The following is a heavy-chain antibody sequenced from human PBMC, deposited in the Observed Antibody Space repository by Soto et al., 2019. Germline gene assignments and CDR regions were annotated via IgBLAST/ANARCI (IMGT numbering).Heavy chain of an antibody. CDR1: GFTFSTYS. Sequence: PGGSLRLSCAASGFTFSTYSMNWVRQAPGKGLEWVSSIDSSSSTIYYADSVKGRFDISRDNAKNSLYLHMNSLRDEDTAVYYCARTAYCERGRCPHEVPYWGRGTLVTVSS. CDR2: IDSSSSTI. J-gene: IGHJ4*02. CDR3: ARTAYCERGRCPHEVPY. V-gene: IGHV3-48*02. D-gene: IGHD2-21*01.